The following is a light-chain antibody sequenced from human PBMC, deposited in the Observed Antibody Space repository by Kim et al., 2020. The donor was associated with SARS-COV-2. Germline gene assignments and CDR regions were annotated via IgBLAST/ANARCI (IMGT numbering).Light chain of an antibody. J-gene: IGKJ1*01. CDR1: EGIGNH. V-gene: IGKV1-39*01. Sequence: DIQMTQSPSSLSASVGDRVTITCRASEGIGNHLNWYQQRPGKAPRLLIYGASSLQSGVPSRFGGSGSGTDFTLTINGLQREDLAIYYCHKSYSTPEVFGQGTKVDIK. CDR2: GAS. CDR3: HKSYSTPEV.